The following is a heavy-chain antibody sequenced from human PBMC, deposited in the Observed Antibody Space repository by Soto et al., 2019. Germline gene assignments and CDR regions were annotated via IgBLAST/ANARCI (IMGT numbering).Heavy chain of an antibody. Sequence: EVQLVESEGGLVQPGGSLRLSCAASGFTFSSYSMNWVRQAPGKGLEWVSYISSSSSTIYYADSVKGRFTISRDNAKNSLYLPINSLRDEDTAGYYCARDLVNLGDYWGQGTLVTVSS. CDR2: ISSSSSTI. J-gene: IGHJ4*02. CDR3: ARDLVNLGDY. CDR1: GFTFSSYS. V-gene: IGHV3-48*02.